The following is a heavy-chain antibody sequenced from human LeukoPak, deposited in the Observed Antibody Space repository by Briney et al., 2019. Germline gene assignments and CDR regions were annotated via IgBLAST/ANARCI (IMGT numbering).Heavy chain of an antibody. CDR1: GLTFSSYW. Sequence: GGSLRLSCAASGLTFSSYWMHWVRQAPGKGLVWVSRINSDGSSTSYADSVKGRFTISRDNAKNTLYLQMNSLRAEDTAVYYCAREVAAAPHDYWGQGTLVTVSS. CDR3: AREVAAAPHDY. CDR2: INSDGSST. V-gene: IGHV3-74*01. D-gene: IGHD6-13*01. J-gene: IGHJ4*02.